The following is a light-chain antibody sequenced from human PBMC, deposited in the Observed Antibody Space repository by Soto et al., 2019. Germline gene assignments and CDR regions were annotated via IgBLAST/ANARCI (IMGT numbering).Light chain of an antibody. J-gene: IGKJ2*01. V-gene: IGKV3-15*01. CDR3: QQHNHWPS. CDR2: SAS. Sequence: EIVMTQSPATLPVSPGESATLSCRASQSIASNLAWYQQKPGQAPRLLIHSASARATGIPPRFSGSGSGTEFTLTISSLQSVDFAVYYCQQHNHWPSFGQGTNLEIK. CDR1: QSIASN.